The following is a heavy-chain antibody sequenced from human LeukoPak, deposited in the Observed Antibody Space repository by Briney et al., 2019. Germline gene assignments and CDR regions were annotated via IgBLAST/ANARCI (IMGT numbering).Heavy chain of an antibody. J-gene: IGHJ5*02. D-gene: IGHD3-10*01. CDR3: ARTYYDSGSYSPNWFDP. CDR1: GYTFTSYG. CDR2: MNPNSGNT. Sequence: ASVKVSCKASGYTFTSYGISWVRQATGQGLEWMGWMNPNSGNTGYAQKFQGRVTMTRNTSISTAYMEVSSLRSEDTAVYYCARTYYDSGSYSPNWFDPWGQGTLVTVSS. V-gene: IGHV1-8*02.